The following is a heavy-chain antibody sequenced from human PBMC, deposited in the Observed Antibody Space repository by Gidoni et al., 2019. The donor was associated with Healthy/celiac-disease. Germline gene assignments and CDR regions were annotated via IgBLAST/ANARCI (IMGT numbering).Heavy chain of an antibody. J-gene: IGHJ2*01. D-gene: IGHD3-9*01. V-gene: IGHV4-4*07. CDR2: IYTSGST. CDR1: GGPISSDS. CDR3: ARALTPRYWYFDL. Sequence: QVQLQESGPGLVKPSETLSLTCTVSGGPISSDSWSWTRQPAGKGLEWIGRIYTSGSTNYNPSLKSRVTMSVDTSKNQFSLKLSSVTAADTAVYYCARALTPRYWYFDLWGRGTLVTVSS.